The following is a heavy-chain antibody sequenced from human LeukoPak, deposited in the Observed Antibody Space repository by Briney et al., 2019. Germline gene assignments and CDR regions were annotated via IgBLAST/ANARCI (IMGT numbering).Heavy chain of an antibody. Sequence: GGSLTLSCAASGFTFSSYWMSWVRQAPGKGLEEVANIKHDGSQKYYVDSVKGRFTISRDNAKNSLYLQMNSLRAEDTAVYYCARLPDYDFWSGYYIPYYYYGMDVWGQGTTVTVSS. V-gene: IGHV3-7*01. CDR2: IKHDGSQK. CDR1: GFTFSSYW. D-gene: IGHD3-3*01. J-gene: IGHJ6*02. CDR3: ARLPDYDFWSGYYIPYYYYGMDV.